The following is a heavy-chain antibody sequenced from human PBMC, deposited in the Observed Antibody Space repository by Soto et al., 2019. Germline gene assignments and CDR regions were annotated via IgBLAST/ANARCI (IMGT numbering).Heavy chain of an antibody. CDR2: IYPGDSDT. V-gene: IGHV5-51*01. Sequence: GESLKISCKGSGYSFTSYWIGWVRQMPGKGLEWMGIIYPGDSDTRYSPSFQGQVTISADKSISTAYLQWSSLKASDTAMYYCARLLYIVVVPAAIDYWGQGTLVTVSS. CDR3: ARLLYIVVVPAAIDY. J-gene: IGHJ4*02. D-gene: IGHD2-2*01. CDR1: GYSFTSYW.